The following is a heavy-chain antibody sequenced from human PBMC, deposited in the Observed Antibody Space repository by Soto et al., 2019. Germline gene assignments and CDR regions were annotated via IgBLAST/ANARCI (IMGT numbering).Heavy chain of an antibody. Sequence: GGSLRLSCAASGFTFSSYAMSWVRQAPGKGLEWVSAISGSGGSTYYADSVKGRFTISRDNSKNTLYLQMNSLRAEDTAVYYCAKAPGSYYDFWSGYYASYYYMDVWGKGTTVTVSS. CDR2: ISGSGGST. CDR3: AKAPGSYYDFWSGYYASYYYMDV. CDR1: GFTFSSYA. V-gene: IGHV3-23*01. J-gene: IGHJ6*03. D-gene: IGHD3-3*01.